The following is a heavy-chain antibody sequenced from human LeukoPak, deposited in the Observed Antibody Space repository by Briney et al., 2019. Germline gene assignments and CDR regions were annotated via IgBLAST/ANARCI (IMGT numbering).Heavy chain of an antibody. CDR3: ARSRWDESGYYIKHFDY. V-gene: IGHV4-61*02. J-gene: IGHJ4*02. Sequence: SETLSLTCTVSGGSISSGSYYWSWIRQPAGKGLEWIGRIYTSGSTNYNPSLKSRVTISVDTSKNQFSLKLSSVTAADTAVYYCARSRWDESGYYIKHFDYWGQGTLVTVSS. CDR2: IYTSGST. D-gene: IGHD3-3*01. CDR1: GGSISSGSYY.